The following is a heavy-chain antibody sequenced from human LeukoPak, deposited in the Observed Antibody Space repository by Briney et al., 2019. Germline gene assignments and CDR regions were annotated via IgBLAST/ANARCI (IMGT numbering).Heavy chain of an antibody. D-gene: IGHD6-19*01. CDR3: ASRSSGWYFEN. CDR1: GDSISSSNW. Sequence: PSETLSLTCAVSGDSISSSNWWNWARQPPGKGLEWIGEIYHSGSTHYNPSLKSRITISVDKSKNQFSLKLSSVTAADTAVYYCASRSSGWYFENWGQGTLVTVSS. J-gene: IGHJ4*02. V-gene: IGHV4-4*02. CDR2: IYHSGST.